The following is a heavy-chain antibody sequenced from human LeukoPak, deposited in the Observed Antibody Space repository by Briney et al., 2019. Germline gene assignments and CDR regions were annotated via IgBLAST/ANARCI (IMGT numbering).Heavy chain of an antibody. CDR2: IGISGSPI. Sequence: GGSLRLSCAASGFTFSSYSMNWVRQAPGKGLEWVSYIGISGSPIFYADSVKGRYTISRDNAQNSVYLQMNSLRDEDTAVYYCARGKELLRWPKSVDYWGQGTLVTVSS. D-gene: IGHD4-23*01. CDR1: GFTFSSYS. J-gene: IGHJ4*02. V-gene: IGHV3-48*02. CDR3: ARGKELLRWPKSVDY.